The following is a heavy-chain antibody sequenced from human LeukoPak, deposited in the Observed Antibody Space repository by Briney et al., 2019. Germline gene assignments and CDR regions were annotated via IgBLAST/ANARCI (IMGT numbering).Heavy chain of an antibody. CDR1: GGTFSSYA. CDR2: IIPIFGTA. J-gene: IGHJ4*02. CDR3: AESGIRGYSSSWPTFDY. Sequence: SAKVSCKASGGTFSSYAISWVRQAPGQGLEWMGGIIPIFGTANYAQKFQGRVTITADESTSTAYMELSSLRSEDTAVYYCAESGIRGYSSSWPTFDYWGQGTLVTVSS. D-gene: IGHD6-13*01. V-gene: IGHV1-69*13.